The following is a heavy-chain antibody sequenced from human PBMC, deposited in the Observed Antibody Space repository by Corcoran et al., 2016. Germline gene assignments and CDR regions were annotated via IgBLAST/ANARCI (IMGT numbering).Heavy chain of an antibody. CDR2: ISSSSSTI. CDR3: ARDGMAAAALLDY. Sequence: EVQLVESGGGLVQPGGSLRLSCAASGFTFSSYSMNWVRQAPGKGLEWVSYISSSSSTIYYADSVKGRFTISRENAKNSLYLQMNSLRAEDTAVYYCARDGMAAAALLDYWGQGTLVTVSS. V-gene: IGHV3-48*04. CDR1: GFTFSSYS. D-gene: IGHD6-13*01. J-gene: IGHJ4*02.